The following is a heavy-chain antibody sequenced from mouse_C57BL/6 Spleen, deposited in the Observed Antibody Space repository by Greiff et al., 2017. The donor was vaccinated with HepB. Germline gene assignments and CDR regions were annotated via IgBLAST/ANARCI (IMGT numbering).Heavy chain of an antibody. J-gene: IGHJ2*01. D-gene: IGHD1-1*01. CDR1: GYTFTDYY. V-gene: IGHV1-26*01. CDR2: INPNNGGT. CDR3: AREFDYGSSY. Sequence: VQLQQSGPELVKPGASVKISCKASGYTFTDYYMNWVKQSHGKSLEWIGDINPNNGGTSYNQKFKGKATLTVDKSSSTAYMELRSLTSEDSAVYYCAREFDYGSSYCGQGTTLTVSS.